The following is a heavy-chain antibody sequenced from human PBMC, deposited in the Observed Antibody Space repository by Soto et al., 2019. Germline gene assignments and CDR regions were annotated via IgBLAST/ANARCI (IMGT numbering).Heavy chain of an antibody. V-gene: IGHV1-18*01. J-gene: IGHJ5*02. Sequence: QVQLVQSGAEVKKPGASVKVSCKASGYTFTSYGISWVRQAPGQGLEWMGWISAYNGNTNYAQKLQGRVTMTTDASTSTAYMELRSLRSDDTAVYYCASERTGLTPYSSSWYGWFDPWGQGTLVTVSS. CDR3: ASERTGLTPYSSSWYGWFDP. D-gene: IGHD6-13*01. CDR2: ISAYNGNT. CDR1: GYTFTSYG.